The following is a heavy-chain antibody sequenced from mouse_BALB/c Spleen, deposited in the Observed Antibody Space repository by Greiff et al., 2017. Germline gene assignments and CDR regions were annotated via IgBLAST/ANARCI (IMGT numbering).Heavy chain of an antibody. CDR2: ISSGGSYT. Sequence: EVQLQESGGGLVKPGGSLKLSCAASGFTFSSYAMSWVRQSPEKRLEWVAEISSGGSYTYYPDTVTGRFTISRDHAKNTLYLEMSSLRSEDTAMYYCARDREGYHYFDYWGQGTTLTVSS. V-gene: IGHV5-9-4*01. D-gene: IGHD2-2*01. CDR3: ARDREGYHYFDY. J-gene: IGHJ2*01. CDR1: GFTFSSYA.